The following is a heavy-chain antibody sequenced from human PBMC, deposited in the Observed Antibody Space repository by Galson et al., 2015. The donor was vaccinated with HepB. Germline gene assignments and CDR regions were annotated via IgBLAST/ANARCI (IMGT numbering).Heavy chain of an antibody. Sequence: SLRLSCAASGFTFSVYYISWIRQAPGKGLEWISYISPTGTYTDYADSTKGRFTVSRDNTKNSLFLQMNSLRADDTAVYYCARGRSDNWYYLDSWGQGTLVTVSS. D-gene: IGHD1-1*01. J-gene: IGHJ4*02. CDR3: ARGRSDNWYYLDS. CDR1: GFTFSVYY. CDR2: ISPTGTYT. V-gene: IGHV3-11*06.